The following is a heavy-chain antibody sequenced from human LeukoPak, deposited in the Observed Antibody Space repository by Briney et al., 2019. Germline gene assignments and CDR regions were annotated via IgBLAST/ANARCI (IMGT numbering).Heavy chain of an antibody. J-gene: IGHJ5*01. CDR2: INHSGSI. V-gene: IGHV4-34*01. CDR3: AKGVWAPRFDS. CDR1: GASCSYDY. D-gene: IGHD7-27*01. Sequence: SETLSLTCAVYGASCSYDYWSWIRQAPGKGQEWIGEINHSGSITYNPSLKSRVTISAEKSKSQFSLRLTSVTAADTDVYYCAKGVWAPRFDSWGQGTLVTVSS.